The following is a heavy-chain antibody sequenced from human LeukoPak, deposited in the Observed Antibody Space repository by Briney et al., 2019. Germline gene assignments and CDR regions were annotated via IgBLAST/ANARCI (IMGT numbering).Heavy chain of an antibody. J-gene: IGHJ4*02. CDR2: IYDTGRS. D-gene: IGHD3-10*01. Sequence: SETLSLTCSVSGVSISSFYWSWVRQSPGKGLEWIAYIYDTGRSNYNPSFNSRVTISVDTSKNQFSLKLSSVTAADTAVYYCARVGEGSGNYLDYYFDYWGQGTLVTVSS. CDR3: ARVGEGSGNYLDYYFDY. CDR1: GVSISSFY. V-gene: IGHV4-59*01.